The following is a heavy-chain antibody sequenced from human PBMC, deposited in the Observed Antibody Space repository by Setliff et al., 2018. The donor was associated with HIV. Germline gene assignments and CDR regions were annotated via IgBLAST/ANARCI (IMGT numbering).Heavy chain of an antibody. CDR2: SRNKANRYTT. Sequence: GGSLRLSCAASGFTFSDHSMDWVRQAPGKGLEWVGRSRNKANRYTTEYAASVKGRFTISRDDSRTSLYLQMNSLKTEDTAVYYCAREAYCSSTTCYKGGDRHCDYWGLGTLVTVSS. CDR3: AREAYCSSTTCYKGGDRHCDY. V-gene: IGHV3-72*01. D-gene: IGHD2-2*02. CDR1: GFTFSDHS. J-gene: IGHJ4*02.